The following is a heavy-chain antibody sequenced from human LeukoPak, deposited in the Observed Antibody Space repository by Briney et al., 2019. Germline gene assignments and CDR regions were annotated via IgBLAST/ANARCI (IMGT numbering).Heavy chain of an antibody. J-gene: IGHJ6*02. CDR3: AKGSGELFYYYGMDV. D-gene: IGHD3-10*01. Sequence: SLRLSCAASGFTFDDYAMHWVRQAPGKGLEWVSGISWNSGSIGYADSVKGRFTISRDNAKNSLYLQMNSLRAEDTALYYCAKGSGELFYYYGMDVWGQGTTVTVSS. V-gene: IGHV3-9*01. CDR2: ISWNSGSI. CDR1: GFTFDDYA.